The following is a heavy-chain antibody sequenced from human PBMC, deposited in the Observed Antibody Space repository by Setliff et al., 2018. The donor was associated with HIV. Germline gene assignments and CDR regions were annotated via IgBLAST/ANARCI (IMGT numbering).Heavy chain of an antibody. CDR3: AKDVLVGGTYRLVPDY. CDR2: IYSGGST. CDR1: GGSFSGYY. V-gene: IGHV3-53*01. Sequence: ETLSLTCAVYGGSFSGYYWSWIRQPPGKGLEWVSVIYSGGSTYYADSVKGRFTISRDNSKNTLYLQMNSLRAEDTAVYYCAKDVLVGGTYRLVPDYWGQGTLVTVSS. D-gene: IGHD3-9*01. J-gene: IGHJ4*02.